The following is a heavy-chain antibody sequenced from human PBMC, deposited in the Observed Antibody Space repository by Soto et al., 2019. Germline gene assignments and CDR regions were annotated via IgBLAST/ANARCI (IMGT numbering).Heavy chain of an antibody. CDR2: ISAYNGNT. CDR3: ARGPIAAAVRRGAYYYGMDV. J-gene: IGHJ6*02. CDR1: GYTFTSYG. D-gene: IGHD6-13*01. Sequence: ASVKVSCKASGYTFTSYGISWVRQAPGQGLEWMGWISAYNGNTNYAQKLQGRVTMTTDTSTSTAYMELRSLRSDDTAVYYCARGPIAAAVRRGAYYYGMDVWGQGTTVTVSS. V-gene: IGHV1-18*01.